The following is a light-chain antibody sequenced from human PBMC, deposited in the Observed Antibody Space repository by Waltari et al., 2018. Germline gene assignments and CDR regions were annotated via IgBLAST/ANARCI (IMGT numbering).Light chain of an antibody. CDR3: QSYGTKESGSEVI. J-gene: IGLJ2*01. CDR2: GNN. CDR1: SSNIGAGFD. Sequence: QSVLTQPPSVSGAPGQRVTISCTGSSSNIGAGFDVHWYQKGPGTDPKLLIYGNNNRPSGVPDRFSGSKSDTSASLAITGLQSEDEADYYCQSYGTKESGSEVIFGGGTRLTVL. V-gene: IGLV1-40*01.